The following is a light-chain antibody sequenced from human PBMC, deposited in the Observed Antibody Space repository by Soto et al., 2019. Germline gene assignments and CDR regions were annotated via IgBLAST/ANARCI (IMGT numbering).Light chain of an antibody. V-gene: IGLV2-23*02. CDR2: EVS. J-gene: IGLJ1*01. Sequence: QSALTQPASVSGSPGQSITISCTGISSDVGNYNRVSWYQQHPCKAPKLMIYEVSKRPSGVSNRFSGSKSGITASLTISGLQAEDEAEYYCCSYAGSSTYVFGPGTKVTVL. CDR1: SSDVGNYNR. CDR3: CSYAGSSTYV.